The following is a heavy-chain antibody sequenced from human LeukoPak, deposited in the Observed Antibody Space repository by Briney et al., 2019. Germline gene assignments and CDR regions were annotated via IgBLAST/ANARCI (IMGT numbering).Heavy chain of an antibody. CDR2: IYYSGST. Sequence: PSETLSLTCTVSGGSISGYYWSWLRQPPGKGLEWIGYIYYSGSTNYNPSLKSRVTISVDTSKNQFSLKLSSVTAADTAVYYCAGSTGSPHYFDYWGQGTLVTVSS. J-gene: IGHJ4*02. D-gene: IGHD3-9*01. CDR3: AGSTGSPHYFDY. CDR1: GGSISGYY. V-gene: IGHV4-59*01.